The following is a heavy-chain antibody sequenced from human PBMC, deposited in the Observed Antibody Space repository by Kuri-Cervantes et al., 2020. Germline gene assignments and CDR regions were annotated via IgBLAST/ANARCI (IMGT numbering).Heavy chain of an antibody. CDR3: ARRCGGNPDAFDI. CDR1: GGSFSGYY. V-gene: IGHV4-34*01. Sequence: GSLRLSCAVYGGSFSGYYWSWIRQPPGKGLEWIGEINHSGGTNYNPSLRSRVTISVDTSKNQFSLKLSSVTAADTAVYYCARRCGGNPDAFDIWGQGTKVTVSS. D-gene: IGHD4-23*01. J-gene: IGHJ3*02. CDR2: INHSGGT.